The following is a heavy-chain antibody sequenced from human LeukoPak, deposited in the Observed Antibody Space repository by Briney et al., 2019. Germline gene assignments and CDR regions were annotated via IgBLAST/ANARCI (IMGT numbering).Heavy chain of an antibody. CDR1: GGSIGSTIYY. CDR3: ARPSYSSSWYHFDY. Sequence: PSETLSLTCTVSGGSIGSTIYYWAWIRQPPGKGLEWIGSMYYSGSTYYKPSLKSRVTISVDTSKNQFSLKLSSVTAADTAVYYCARPSYSSSWYHFDYWGQGTLVTVSS. CDR2: MYYSGST. J-gene: IGHJ4*02. D-gene: IGHD6-13*01. V-gene: IGHV4-39*01.